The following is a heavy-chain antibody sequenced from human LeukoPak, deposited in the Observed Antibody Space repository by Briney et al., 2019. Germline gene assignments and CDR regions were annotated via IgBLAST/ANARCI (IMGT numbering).Heavy chain of an antibody. CDR2: ISGSGGST. D-gene: IGHD5-12*01. V-gene: IGHV3-23*01. CDR3: AKDRYSGYDFFDY. Sequence: SCKASGGTFSSYAMSWVRQAPGKGLEWVSAISGSGGSTYYADSVKGRFTISRDNSKNTLYLQMNSQRAEDTAVYYCAKDRYSGYDFFDYWGQGTLVTVSS. CDR1: GGTFSSYA. J-gene: IGHJ4*02.